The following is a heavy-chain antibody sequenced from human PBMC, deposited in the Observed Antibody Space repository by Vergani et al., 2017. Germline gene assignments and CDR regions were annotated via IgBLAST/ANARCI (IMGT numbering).Heavy chain of an antibody. V-gene: IGHV3-7*01. CDR1: GFTFSSYW. D-gene: IGHD3-22*01. J-gene: IGHJ4*02. CDR3: ARDNGYYDSSGYRDY. CDR2: IKQDGSEK. Sequence: EVQLVESGGGLVQPGGSLRLSCAASGFTFSSYWMSWVRQAPGKGLEWVANIKQDGSEKYYVDSVKGRFTISRDNAKNSLYLQMNSLRAEDTAVYYCARDNGYYDSSGYRDYWGQGTLVTVSS.